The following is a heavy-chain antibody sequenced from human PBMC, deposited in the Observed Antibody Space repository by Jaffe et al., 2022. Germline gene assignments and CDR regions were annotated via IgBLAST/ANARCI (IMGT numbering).Heavy chain of an antibody. J-gene: IGHJ6*03. CDR1: GGTFSSYT. CDR2: IIPILGIA. V-gene: IGHV1-69*02. Sequence: QVQLVQSGAEVKKPGSSVKVSCKASGGTFSSYTISWVRQAPGQGLEWMGRIIPILGIANYAQKFQGRVTITADKSTSTAYMELSSLRSEDTAVYYCAIGELLSSYYYMDVWGKGTTVTVSS. D-gene: IGHD3-10*01. CDR3: AIGELLSSYYYMDV.